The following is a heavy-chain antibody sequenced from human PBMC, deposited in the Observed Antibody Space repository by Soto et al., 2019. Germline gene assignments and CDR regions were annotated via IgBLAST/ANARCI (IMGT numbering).Heavy chain of an antibody. J-gene: IGHJ6*02. CDR3: ARDRGSHYDSSGYSYYYYYYGMDV. V-gene: IGHV1-2*02. D-gene: IGHD3-22*01. CDR1: GYTFTGFF. Sequence: ASVKVSCKASGYTFTGFFLHWVRQAPGQGLEWLGWINPNTGGTNYAQDFQGRITMTRDTSISTAYLELTSLRSDDTAVYYCARDRGSHYDSSGYSYYYYYYGMDVWGQGTTVTVSS. CDR2: INPNTGGT.